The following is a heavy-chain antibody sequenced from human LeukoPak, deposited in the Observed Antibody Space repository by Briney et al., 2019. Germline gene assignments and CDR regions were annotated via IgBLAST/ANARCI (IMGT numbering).Heavy chain of an antibody. CDR1: GFTFSDYE. CDR2: ISSSGNTI. D-gene: IGHD2-2*01. Sequence: GGSLRLSCAASGFTFSDYEMNWVRQAPGKGLEWVSYISSSGNTIFYADSVKGRFTISRDDAENSLYLQMNSLRAEDTAVYYCAREYCSSTSCYDGEIDYWGQGTLVTVSS. V-gene: IGHV3-48*03. CDR3: AREYCSSTSCYDGEIDY. J-gene: IGHJ4*02.